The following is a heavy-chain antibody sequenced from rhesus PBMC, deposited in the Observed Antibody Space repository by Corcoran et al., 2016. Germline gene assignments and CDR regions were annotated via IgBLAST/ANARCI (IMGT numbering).Heavy chain of an antibody. Sequence: QVQLQESGPGLVKPSETLSLTCAVSGGSISGYYYWSWIRQPPGKGLEWIGSYYGSGGSNYLNPALKSRVTLSVDTSKNQFSLKLSSVTAADTAVYYCASHYYSGSYYNDYWGQGVLVTVSS. D-gene: IGHD3-16*01. J-gene: IGHJ4*01. CDR3: ASHYYSGSYYNDY. CDR1: GGSISGYYY. V-gene: IGHV4S14*01. CDR2: YYGSGGSN.